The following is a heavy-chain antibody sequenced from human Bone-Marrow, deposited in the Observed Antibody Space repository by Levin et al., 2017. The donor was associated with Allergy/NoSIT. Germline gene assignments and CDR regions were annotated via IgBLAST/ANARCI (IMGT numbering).Heavy chain of an antibody. CDR2: IHPGDSVT. CDR3: ARLRPVGGTGYFDS. D-gene: IGHD6-19*01. CDR1: GDSFNYW. J-gene: IGHJ4*02. Sequence: GESLKISCKASGDSFNYWIGWVRQLPGKGLEWMGIIHPGDSVTRYSPSFQGQVTMSVDKSINTAYLHWSSLKASDTATYYCARLRPVGGTGYFDSWGQGTLVSVSS. V-gene: IGHV5-51*01.